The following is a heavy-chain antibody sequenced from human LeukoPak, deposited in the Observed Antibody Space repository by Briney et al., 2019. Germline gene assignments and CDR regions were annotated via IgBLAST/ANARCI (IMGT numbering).Heavy chain of an antibody. CDR2: IYYSGST. J-gene: IGHJ4*02. D-gene: IGHD3-22*01. V-gene: IGHV4-59*08. Sequence: SETLSLTCTVSGGSISSYYWSWIRQPPGKGLEWIGYIYYSGSTNYNPSLKSRGTISVDTSKNQFSLKLSSVTAADTAVYYCARAERYYDSSGYYDKYYFDYWGQGTLVTVSS. CDR1: GGSISSYY. CDR3: ARAERYYDSSGYYDKYYFDY.